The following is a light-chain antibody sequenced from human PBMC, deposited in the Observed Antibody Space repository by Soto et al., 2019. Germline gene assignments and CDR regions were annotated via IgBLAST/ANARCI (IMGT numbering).Light chain of an antibody. CDR1: SSDVGGYNY. V-gene: IGLV2-14*01. Sequence: QSALTQPASLSGSPGQSITISCTGTSSDVGGYNYVSWYQQHPGKAPKLMIYDVSNRPSGVSNRFSGSKSGNTASLTISGLPAEDEADYYCSSYTSSSTSYVFGTGTKVTVL. CDR3: SSYTSSSTSYV. CDR2: DVS. J-gene: IGLJ1*01.